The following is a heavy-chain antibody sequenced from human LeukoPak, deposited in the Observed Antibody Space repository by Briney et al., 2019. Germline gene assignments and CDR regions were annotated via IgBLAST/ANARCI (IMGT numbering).Heavy chain of an antibody. CDR2: IRYDGSNK. CDR1: GFTFNSYG. J-gene: IGHJ6*03. CDR3: AKDQFHCSSTSCYKAHYYYYMDV. V-gene: IGHV3-30*02. Sequence: GGSLRLSCAASGFTFNSYGMQWVRQAPGKGLEWVAFIRYDGSNKYYADSVKGRFTISRDNSKNTLYLQMNSLRAEDTAVYYCAKDQFHCSSTSCYKAHYYYYMDVWGKGTTVTVSS. D-gene: IGHD2-2*01.